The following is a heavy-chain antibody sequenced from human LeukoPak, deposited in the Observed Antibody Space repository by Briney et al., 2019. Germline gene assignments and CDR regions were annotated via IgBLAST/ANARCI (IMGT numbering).Heavy chain of an antibody. CDR1: GFTFSSYA. J-gene: IGHJ6*02. V-gene: IGHV3-30-3*01. Sequence: GGSLRLSCAASGFTFSSYAMHWVRQAPGKGLEWVAVISYDGSNKYYADSVKGRFTISRDNSKNTLYLQMNSLRAEDTAVYYCAAPLIDSSGWYGVYYYGMDVWGQGTTVTVSS. CDR3: AAPLIDSSGWYGVYYYGMDV. D-gene: IGHD6-19*01. CDR2: ISYDGSNK.